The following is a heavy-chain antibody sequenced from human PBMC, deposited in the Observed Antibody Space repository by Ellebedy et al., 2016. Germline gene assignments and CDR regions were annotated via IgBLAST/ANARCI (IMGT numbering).Heavy chain of an antibody. V-gene: IGHV3-30*18. J-gene: IGHJ4*02. Sequence: GESLKISXSASGFPFSSFAMHWVRQAPGKGLEWVAVLSFDGGNTHYLDSVKGRFTISRDTSKNTLYLHMNSLRADDTAVYYCAKGNSGFIKYYFDYWGQGTLVTVSS. CDR3: AKGNSGFIKYYFDY. CDR2: LSFDGGNT. CDR1: GFPFSSFA. D-gene: IGHD5-12*01.